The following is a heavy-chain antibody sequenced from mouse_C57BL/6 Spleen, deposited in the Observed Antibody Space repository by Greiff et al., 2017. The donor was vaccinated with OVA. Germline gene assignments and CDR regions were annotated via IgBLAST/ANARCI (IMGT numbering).Heavy chain of an antibody. CDR2: INPYNGGT. CDR1: GYTFTDYY. J-gene: IGHJ2*01. CDR3: ARSRGNLFGY. V-gene: IGHV1-19*01. D-gene: IGHD2-1*01. Sequence: EVKLQESGPVLVKPGASVKMSCKASGYTFTDYYMNWVKQSHGKSLEWIGVINPYNGGTSYNQKFKGKATLTVDKSSSTAYMELNSLTSEDSAVYYCARSRGNLFGYWGQGTTLTVSS.